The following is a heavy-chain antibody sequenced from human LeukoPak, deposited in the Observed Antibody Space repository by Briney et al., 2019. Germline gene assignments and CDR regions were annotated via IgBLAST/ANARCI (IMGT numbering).Heavy chain of an antibody. D-gene: IGHD2-2*01. J-gene: IGHJ5*02. CDR1: GYTFTSYG. CDR2: ISAYNGNT. Sequence: ASVKVSCKASGYTFTSYGISWVRQAPGQRLEWMGWISAYNGNTNYAQKLQGRVTMTTDTSTSTAYMELRSLRSDDTAVYYCARVSPGVGYCSSTSCYWFDPWGQGTLVTVSS. CDR3: ARVSPGVGYCSSTSCYWFDP. V-gene: IGHV1-18*04.